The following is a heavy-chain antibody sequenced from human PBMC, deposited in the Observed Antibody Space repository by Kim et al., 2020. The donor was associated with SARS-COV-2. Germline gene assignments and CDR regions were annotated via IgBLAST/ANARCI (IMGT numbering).Heavy chain of an antibody. Sequence: SETLSLTCTVSGGSISSSSYYWGWIRQPPGKGLEWIGSIYYSGSTYYNPSLKSRVTISVDTSKNQFSLKLSSVTAADTAVYYCARQDSSGSSFYYGMDVWGQRTTVTVFS. D-gene: IGHD6-19*01. CDR3: ARQDSSGSSFYYGMDV. CDR1: GGSISSSSYY. V-gene: IGHV4-39*01. CDR2: IYYSGST. J-gene: IGHJ6*02.